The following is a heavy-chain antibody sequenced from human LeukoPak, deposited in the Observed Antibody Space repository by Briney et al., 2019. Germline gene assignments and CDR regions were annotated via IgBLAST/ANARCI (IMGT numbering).Heavy chain of an antibody. J-gene: IGHJ4*02. V-gene: IGHV3-7*04. Sequence: GGSLRLSCAASGFTFSSYWMSWVRQAPGKGLEWVANIKQDGSEKYYVDSVKGRSTISRDNAKNSLYLQMNSLRAEDTAVYYCARDQNYYDSSGYYYRQYYFDYWGQGTLVTVSS. CDR3: ARDQNYYDSSGYYYRQYYFDY. CDR1: GFTFSSYW. CDR2: IKQDGSEK. D-gene: IGHD3-22*01.